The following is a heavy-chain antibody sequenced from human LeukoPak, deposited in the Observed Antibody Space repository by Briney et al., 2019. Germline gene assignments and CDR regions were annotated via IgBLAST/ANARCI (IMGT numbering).Heavy chain of an antibody. D-gene: IGHD3-22*01. CDR1: GGSISSYY. V-gene: IGHV4-59*01. Sequence: TSETLSLTCTVSGGSISSYYWSWIRQRPGKGLEWIGYIYYSGSTNYNPSLKSRVTISVDTSKNQFSLKLSSVTAADTAVYYCARVDDSSGYYSDAFDIWGQGTMVTVSS. CDR2: IYYSGST. CDR3: ARVDDSSGYYSDAFDI. J-gene: IGHJ3*02.